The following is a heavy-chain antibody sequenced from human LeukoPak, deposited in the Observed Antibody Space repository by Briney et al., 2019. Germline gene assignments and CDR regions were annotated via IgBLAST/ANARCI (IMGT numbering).Heavy chain of an antibody. Sequence: SVKVSCKTSGGTFSSYAITWVRQAPGQGLQWMGGIIPIFGTANYAQKFQGRVIFTADESTSTVYMELSSLRSEDTAMYYCARAVSNTGGYFDYWGQGTLVTVST. V-gene: IGHV1-69*13. CDR2: IIPIFGTA. CDR1: GGTFSSYA. CDR3: ARAVSNTGGYFDY. J-gene: IGHJ4*02. D-gene: IGHD5/OR15-5a*01.